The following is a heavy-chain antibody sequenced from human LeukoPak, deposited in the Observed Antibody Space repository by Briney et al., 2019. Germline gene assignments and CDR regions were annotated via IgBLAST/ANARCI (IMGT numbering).Heavy chain of an antibody. CDR3: ARHVAPWGGYCSSTSCPLDI. CDR1: GGSISSYY. D-gene: IGHD2-2*01. Sequence: SETLSLTCTVSGGSISSYYWSWIRQPPGKGLEWIGYIYYSGSTNYNPSLKSRVTISVDTSKNQFSLKLSSVTAADTAVYYCARHVAPWGGYCSSTSCPLDIWGQGTMVTVSS. J-gene: IGHJ3*02. CDR2: IYYSGST. V-gene: IGHV4-59*08.